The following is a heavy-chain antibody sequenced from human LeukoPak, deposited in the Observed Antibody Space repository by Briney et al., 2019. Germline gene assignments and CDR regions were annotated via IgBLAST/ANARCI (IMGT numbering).Heavy chain of an antibody. CDR3: ARGGRARPRGGDFDY. D-gene: IGHD1-14*01. Sequence: SQTLSLTCAVSGGSISSGGYSWSWIRQPPGKGLEWIGYIYHSGSTYYNPSLKSRVTISVDTSKNQFSLNLSSVTAADTAVYYCARGGRARPRGGDFDYWGQGTLVTVSS. V-gene: IGHV4-30-2*01. J-gene: IGHJ4*02. CDR1: GGSISSGGYS. CDR2: IYHSGST.